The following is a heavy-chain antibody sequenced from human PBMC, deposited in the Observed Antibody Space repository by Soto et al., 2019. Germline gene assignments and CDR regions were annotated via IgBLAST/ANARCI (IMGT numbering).Heavy chain of an antibody. CDR2: ISSRGSTM. CDR3: ARDLPYDDMDV. V-gene: IGHV3-48*02. D-gene: IGHD2-8*01. CDR1: GFTFSSYS. Sequence: EVQLVESGGGLVQPGGSLRVSCAASGFTFSSYSMKWVRQAPGKGLEWVSYISSRGSTMEYADSVKGRFTISRDNAKNSLYLKMNSLRDEDTAVYYCARDLPYDDMDVWGQGTTVTVSS. J-gene: IGHJ6*02.